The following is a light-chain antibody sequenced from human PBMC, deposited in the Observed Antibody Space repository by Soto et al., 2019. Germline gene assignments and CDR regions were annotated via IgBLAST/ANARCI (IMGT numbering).Light chain of an antibody. CDR3: ATWDASVCGWV. J-gene: IGLJ3*02. Sequence: QAVLTQSPSASGTPGQRVTISCSGGSSNIGGNPVDWYQQLPGTAPKLLIYDSNRRPSGVPDRFSGSKSGTSASLAISGLQAEDEADYYCATWDASVCGWVFGGGTKLTVL. CDR1: SSNIGGNP. CDR2: DSN. V-gene: IGLV1-44*01.